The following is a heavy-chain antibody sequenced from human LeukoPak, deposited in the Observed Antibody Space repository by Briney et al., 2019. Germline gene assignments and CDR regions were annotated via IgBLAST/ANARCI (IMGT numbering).Heavy chain of an antibody. CDR3: AREAGYKAAPDY. Sequence: ASVKVSCKASGYTFTRYAVNWVRQAPGQGLEWMGWINPKSGGTKFAQKLQDRVTMTRDTSISTAYMELNRLRSDDTAVYFCAREAGYKAAPDYWGQGTLVTVSS. J-gene: IGHJ4*02. CDR2: INPKSGGT. V-gene: IGHV1-2*02. D-gene: IGHD5-12*01. CDR1: GYTFTRYA.